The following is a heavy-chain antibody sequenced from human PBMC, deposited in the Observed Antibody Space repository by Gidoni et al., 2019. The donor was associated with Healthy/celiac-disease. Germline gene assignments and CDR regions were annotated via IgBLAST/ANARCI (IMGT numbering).Heavy chain of an antibody. Sequence: QVQLVASGGGVVPPGRSLRLSCSASGFTFSSYGMHWVRQAPGKGLEWVAVIGYDGSNKDYADSVKGRFTISRDNSKNTLYLQMNSRRAEDTAVYYCARDGRPLTPHGAFDIWGQGTMVTVSS. D-gene: IGHD3-16*01. V-gene: IGHV3-33*01. J-gene: IGHJ3*02. CDR2: IGYDGSNK. CDR3: ARDGRPLTPHGAFDI. CDR1: GFTFSSYG.